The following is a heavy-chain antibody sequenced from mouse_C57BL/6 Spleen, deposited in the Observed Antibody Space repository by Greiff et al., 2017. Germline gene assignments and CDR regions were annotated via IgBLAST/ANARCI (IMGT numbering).Heavy chain of an antibody. Sequence: QLQQPGAELVMPGASVKLSCKASGYTFTSYWMHWVKQRPGQGLEWIGEIDPSDSYTNYNQKFKGKSTLTVDKSSSTAYMQLSSLTAEDSAVYYCASGPQRDYWGQGTTLTVSS. J-gene: IGHJ2*01. CDR2: IDPSDSYT. CDR1: GYTFTSYW. D-gene: IGHD6-1*01. CDR3: ASGPQRDY. V-gene: IGHV1-69*01.